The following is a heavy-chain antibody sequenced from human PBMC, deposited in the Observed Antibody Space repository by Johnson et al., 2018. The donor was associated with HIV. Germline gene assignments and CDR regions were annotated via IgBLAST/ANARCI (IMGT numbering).Heavy chain of an antibody. Sequence: QVQLVESGGGVVRPGGSLRLSCAASGFTFSDYYMSWIRQAPGKGLAWVSYISRSGSTIYYADSVKGRFTISRDNAKNSLHLQMNSLRAEDTAVYYCASSTRWGYYYGGDAFDIWGQGTMVTVAS. CDR2: ISRSGSTI. CDR3: ASSTRWGYYYGGDAFDI. V-gene: IGHV3-11*04. D-gene: IGHD3-22*01. J-gene: IGHJ3*02. CDR1: GFTFSDYY.